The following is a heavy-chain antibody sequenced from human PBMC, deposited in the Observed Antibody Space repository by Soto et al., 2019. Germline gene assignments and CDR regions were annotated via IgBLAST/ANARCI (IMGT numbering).Heavy chain of an antibody. CDR3: TKGDWADY. Sequence: GGSLRLSCAASGFTFSTFAMTWVRQGPGKGLEWVSFIAANDDGFTFYADSVKGRFTVSRDNSKNTLYLQMNSLRADDTAIYYCTKGDWADYWSQGALVTVSS. V-gene: IGHV3-23*01. CDR1: GFTFSTFA. J-gene: IGHJ4*02. CDR2: IAANDDGFT. D-gene: IGHD3-9*01.